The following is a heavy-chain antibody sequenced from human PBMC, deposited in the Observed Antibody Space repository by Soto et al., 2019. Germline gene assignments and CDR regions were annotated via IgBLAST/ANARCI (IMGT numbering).Heavy chain of an antibody. CDR3: ARSQRNRATDV. D-gene: IGHD1-26*01. CDR2: ITSGSSFI. Sequence: GGSLRLSWGGSACTFGDHGGNCVRQAPGKGLEWVSSITSGSSFIGYADSVKGRFTISRDDAKNSLFLQMSSLRADDTAVYYCARSQRNRATDVRGQGTTVPVSS. CDR1: ACTFGDHG. V-gene: IGHV3-21*01. J-gene: IGHJ6*02.